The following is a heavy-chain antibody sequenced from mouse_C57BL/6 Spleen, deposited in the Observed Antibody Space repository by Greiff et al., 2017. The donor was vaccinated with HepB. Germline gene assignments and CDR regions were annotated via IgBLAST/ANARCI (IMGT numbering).Heavy chain of an antibody. V-gene: IGHV7-3*01. D-gene: IGHD2-4*01. J-gene: IGHJ2*01. CDR1: GFTFTDYY. Sequence: EVQVVESGGGLVQPGGSLSLSCAASGFTFTDYYMSWVRQPPGKALEWLGFIRNKANGYTTEYSASVKGRFTISRDNSQSILYLQMNALRAEDSATYYCARSDYGVFDYWGQGTTLTVSS. CDR3: ARSDYGVFDY. CDR2: IRNKANGYTT.